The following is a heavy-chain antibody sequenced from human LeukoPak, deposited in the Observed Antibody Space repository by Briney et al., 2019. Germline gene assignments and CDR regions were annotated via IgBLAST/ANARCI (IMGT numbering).Heavy chain of an antibody. J-gene: IGHJ4*02. CDR1: GGSISSYY. CDR2: IYPGGTT. CDR3: ARDLLW. D-gene: IGHD2-21*01. Sequence: SETLSLTCTVSGGSISSYYWSWIGQPGGKGLEWIGHIYPGGTTSYNPSLKSRVTMSVDTSKNQFSLRLTSVIAADTAVYYCARDLLWWGQGTLVTVSS. V-gene: IGHV4-4*07.